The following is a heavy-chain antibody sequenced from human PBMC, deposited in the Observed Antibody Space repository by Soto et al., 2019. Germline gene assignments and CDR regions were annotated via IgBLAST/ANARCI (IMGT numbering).Heavy chain of an antibody. CDR2: IWYDGSKI. CDR1: GFTFSSYG. CDR3: ARPLEQHQLGFGMDV. Sequence: PGGSLRLSCAASGFTFSSYGMHWVRQAPGKGLGWVAAIWYDGSKIYYADSVKGRFTISRDNSKSTLYLQMNSLRAEDTAVYYCARPLEQHQLGFGMDVWGQGSPVTVSS. V-gene: IGHV3-33*01. D-gene: IGHD6-13*01. J-gene: IGHJ6*01.